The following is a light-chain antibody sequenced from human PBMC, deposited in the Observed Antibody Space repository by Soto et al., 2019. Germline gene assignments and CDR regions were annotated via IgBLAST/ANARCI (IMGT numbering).Light chain of an antibody. CDR3: ETWDTNTRV. CDR1: SGHSSHI. V-gene: IGLV4-60*02. Sequence: QPVLTQSSSASGSLGSSVKVTCTLSSGHSSHIIAWHQQQPGKAPRYLMKVEGSGSYNKGSGVPDRFSGSSSGADRYLTISNLQFEDEADYYCETWDTNTRVFGGGTKLTVL. J-gene: IGLJ3*02. CDR2: VEGSGSY.